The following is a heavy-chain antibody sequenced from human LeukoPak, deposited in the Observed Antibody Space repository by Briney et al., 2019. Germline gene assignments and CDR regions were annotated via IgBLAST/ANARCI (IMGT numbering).Heavy chain of an antibody. J-gene: IGHJ4*02. CDR3: AREGSGTFAY. CDR1: GFTFSTYW. D-gene: IGHD6-25*01. V-gene: IGHV3-74*01. Sequence: GGSLRLSCGASGFTFSTYWMHWVRQAPGKGLVWVSGINGDGSGTSNADSVKGRFTISRDNAKNTLSLQMNSLRAEDTAVYYCAREGSGTFAYWGQGTLATVSS. CDR2: INGDGSGT.